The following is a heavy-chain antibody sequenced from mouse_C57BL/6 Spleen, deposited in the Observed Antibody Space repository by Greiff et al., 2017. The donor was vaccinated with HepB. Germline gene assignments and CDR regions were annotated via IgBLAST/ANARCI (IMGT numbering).Heavy chain of an antibody. CDR2: ILPGSGST. CDR3: ARGIYDYDVSWFAY. D-gene: IGHD2-4*01. CDR1: GYTFTGYW. Sequence: QVQLQQSGAELMKPGASVKLSCKATGYTFTGYWIEWVKQRPGHGLEWIGEILPGSGSTNYNEKFKGKATFTADTSSNTAYMQLSSLTTEDSAIYYCARGIYDYDVSWFAYWGQGTLVTVSA. V-gene: IGHV1-9*01. J-gene: IGHJ3*01.